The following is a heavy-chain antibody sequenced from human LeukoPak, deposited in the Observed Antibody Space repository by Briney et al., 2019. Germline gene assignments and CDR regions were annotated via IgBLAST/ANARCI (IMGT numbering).Heavy chain of an antibody. D-gene: IGHD3-22*01. Sequence: EASVKVSCKASGYTFTNYGITWVRQAPGQGLEWMGGIEPNSGGAVYGQNFRGRVTVTRDTSVSTAYMELSRLRSDDTAVYYCAIENYYDSSGYSKAFDYWGQGTLVTVSS. V-gene: IGHV1-2*02. CDR1: GYTFTNYG. J-gene: IGHJ4*02. CDR3: AIENYYDSSGYSKAFDY. CDR2: IEPNSGGA.